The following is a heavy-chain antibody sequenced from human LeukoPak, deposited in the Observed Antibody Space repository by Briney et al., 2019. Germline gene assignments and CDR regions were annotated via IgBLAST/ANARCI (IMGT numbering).Heavy chain of an antibody. V-gene: IGHV3-7*01. CDR3: ARIRQRGTKYYFDY. CDR1: GFTFSSYW. D-gene: IGHD1-7*01. CDR2: VKQDGSEK. Sequence: PGGSLRLSCAASGFTFSSYWMSWVRQAPGKGLECVANVKQDGSEKYYVDSVKGRFTISRDNAKNSLYLQMSSLRAEDTAMYYCARIRQRGTKYYFDYWGQGTLVTVSS. J-gene: IGHJ4*02.